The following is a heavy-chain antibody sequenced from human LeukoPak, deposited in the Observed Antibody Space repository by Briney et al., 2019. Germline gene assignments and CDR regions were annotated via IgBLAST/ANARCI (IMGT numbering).Heavy chain of an antibody. D-gene: IGHD6-13*01. J-gene: IGHJ4*02. CDR3: AKGSSSSRPYYFDY. CDR2: ITDSSTST. Sequence: GGSLRLSCAASGFTFNNYVMNWVRQAPGKGLEWVSAITDSSTSTYYADSVKGRFTISRHNSKNTLYLQMKSLRDEDKAVYYCAKGSSSSRPYYFDYWGQGTLVTVSS. CDR1: GFTFNNYV. V-gene: IGHV3-23*01.